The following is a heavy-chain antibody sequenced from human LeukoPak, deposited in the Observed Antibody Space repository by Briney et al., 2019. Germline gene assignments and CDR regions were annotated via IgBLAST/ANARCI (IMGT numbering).Heavy chain of an antibody. J-gene: IGHJ4*02. Sequence: GGSLRLSCAASGFAFSNAWMSWVRQAPGKGLEWVGRIKSKIDGGTTDYAAPVKGRFTISRDDSKNTLYLQMNSLKTEDTAVYYCTTERLSRGVTPDSWGQGTLVTVSS. CDR3: TTERLSRGVTPDS. D-gene: IGHD3-10*01. CDR2: IKSKIDGGTT. V-gene: IGHV3-15*01. CDR1: GFAFSNAW.